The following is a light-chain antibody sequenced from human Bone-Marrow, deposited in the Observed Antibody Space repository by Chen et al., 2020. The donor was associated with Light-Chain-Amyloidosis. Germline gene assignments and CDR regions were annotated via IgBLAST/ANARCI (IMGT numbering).Light chain of an antibody. Sequence: DLQLTQSPSFLSASVGDRVTITCRASQGISSYLAWYQQKPGNAPKLLIYAASTLQSGVPSRFSGSGSGTEFTLTISSLQPEDFATYYCQQLNSYPLTVGGGTKVEIK. CDR3: QQLNSYPLT. J-gene: IGKJ4*01. V-gene: IGKV1-9*01. CDR2: AAS. CDR1: QGISSY.